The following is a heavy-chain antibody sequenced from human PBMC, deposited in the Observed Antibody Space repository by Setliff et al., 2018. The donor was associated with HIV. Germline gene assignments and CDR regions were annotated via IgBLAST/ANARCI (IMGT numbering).Heavy chain of an antibody. CDR1: GASISDNTYS. D-gene: IGHD3-3*01. CDR3: ARHGLRFLACFDY. V-gene: IGHV4-39*01. J-gene: IGHJ4*02. CDR2: FYFGGNT. Sequence: PSETLSLTCGVSGASISDNTYSWGWVRQPPGQGLEWLGSFYFGGNTHYNPSLKSRLTISVDTSTNQFSLRVTSVTAADTAIYYCARHGLRFLACFDYWGQGALVTVSS.